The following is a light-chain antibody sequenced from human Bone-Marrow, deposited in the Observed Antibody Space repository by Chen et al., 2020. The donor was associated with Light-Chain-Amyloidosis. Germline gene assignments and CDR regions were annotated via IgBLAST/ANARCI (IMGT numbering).Light chain of an antibody. J-gene: IGKJ1*01. CDR3: QQHYGAPLT. Sequence: DFVMTQSPDSLAVSLGERATINCKSSPSVLSSSDNKNYLAWYQQKPGQPPKLLIYWASTRESGVPDRFSGSGSGTDFILTSSSLQAEDVAVYYCQQHYGAPLTFGQGTKVEIK. CDR1: PSVLSSSDNKNY. CDR2: WAS. V-gene: IGKV4-1*01.